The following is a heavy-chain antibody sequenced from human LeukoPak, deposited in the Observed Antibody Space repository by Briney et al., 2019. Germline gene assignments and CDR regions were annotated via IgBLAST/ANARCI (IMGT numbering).Heavy chain of an antibody. CDR1: GYTFTSYA. D-gene: IGHD3-22*01. Sequence: ASVKVSCKASGYTFTSYAMNWVRQAPGQGLEWMGWINTNTGNPTYAQGFTGRFVFSLDTSVSTAYLQISSLKAEDTAVYYCARGPVWAPDGYRGNYYDSSGYYDYWGQGTLVTVSS. V-gene: IGHV7-4-1*02. J-gene: IGHJ4*02. CDR2: INTNTGNP. CDR3: ARGPVWAPDGYRGNYYDSSGYYDY.